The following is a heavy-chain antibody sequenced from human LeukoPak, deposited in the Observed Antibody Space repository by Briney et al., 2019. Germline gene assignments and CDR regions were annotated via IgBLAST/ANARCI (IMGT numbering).Heavy chain of an antibody. CDR3: AGRITIFGVAVRDFDY. V-gene: IGHV4-39*01. Sequence: PSETLSLTCTVSGGSISSSSYYWGWIRQPPGKGLEWIGSIYYSGSTYYNPSLKSRVTISVDTSKNQFSLKLSSVTAADTAVHYCAGRITIFGVAVRDFDYWGQGTLVTVSS. CDR2: IYYSGST. CDR1: GGSISSSSYY. D-gene: IGHD3-3*01. J-gene: IGHJ4*02.